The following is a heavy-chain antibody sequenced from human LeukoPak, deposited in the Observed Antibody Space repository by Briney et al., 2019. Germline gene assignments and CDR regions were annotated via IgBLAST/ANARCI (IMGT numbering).Heavy chain of an antibody. J-gene: IGHJ3*02. CDR1: GYTFTSYG. V-gene: IGHV1-18*01. D-gene: IGHD5-18*01. Sequence: ASVKVSCKASGYTFTSYGISWVRQAPGQGLEWMGWISAYNGNTNYAQKLQGRVTMTTDTSTSTAYMELRSLRSDDTAVYYCARSRYSYGQTDAFDIWGQGTMVTVSS. CDR2: ISAYNGNT. CDR3: ARSRYSYGQTDAFDI.